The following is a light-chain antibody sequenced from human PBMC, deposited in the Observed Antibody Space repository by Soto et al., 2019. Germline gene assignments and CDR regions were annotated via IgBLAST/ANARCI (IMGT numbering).Light chain of an antibody. Sequence: EIVMTQSPGTLSVSPGDSVTLSCRASQSVRSNSAWYQQKPGQAPRLLFYGASTRASGIPARFSGSGYGTEFTLSISSLQSEDFAIYYCQQYNTWPLTFGGGTKVEIK. CDR3: QQYNTWPLT. CDR2: GAS. CDR1: QSVRSN. J-gene: IGKJ4*01. V-gene: IGKV3-15*01.